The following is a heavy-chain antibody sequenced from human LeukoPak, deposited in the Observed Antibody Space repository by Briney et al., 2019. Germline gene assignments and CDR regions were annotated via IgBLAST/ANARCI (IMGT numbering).Heavy chain of an antibody. D-gene: IGHD3-22*01. Sequence: PSETLSLTCTVSGHSIINSFYWGWILQPPGKGLEWIRSIYHTGSTYYNPSLKSRVKISLDTSKNQFSLKLNSVTAADTAVYYCARAVDSSGFSAFQHWGLGTLVTVSS. CDR1: GHSIINSFY. CDR2: IYHTGST. V-gene: IGHV4-38-2*02. J-gene: IGHJ1*01. CDR3: ARAVDSSGFSAFQH.